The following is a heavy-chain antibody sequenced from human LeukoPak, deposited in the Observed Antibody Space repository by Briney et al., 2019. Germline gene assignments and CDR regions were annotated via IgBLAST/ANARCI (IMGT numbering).Heavy chain of an antibody. Sequence: KPSETLSLTCTVSGYSISSYYWSWIRQPPGKGLEWIGYIYYSGSTNYNPSLKSRVTISVDTSKNQFSLKLSSVTAADTAVYYCATGGHRGGTAFDIWGQGTMVSVSS. J-gene: IGHJ3*02. CDR2: IYYSGST. CDR1: GYSISSYY. V-gene: IGHV4-59*01. CDR3: ATGGHRGGTAFDI. D-gene: IGHD1-14*01.